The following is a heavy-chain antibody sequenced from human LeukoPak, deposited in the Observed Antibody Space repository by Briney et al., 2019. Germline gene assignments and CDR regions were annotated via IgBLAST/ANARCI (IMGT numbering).Heavy chain of an antibody. CDR3: ARVSEGEELPSGPYYFDY. CDR1: GGSISSSNW. V-gene: IGHV4-4*02. J-gene: IGHJ4*02. D-gene: IGHD1-26*01. CDR2: IYHSGGT. Sequence: SGTLSLTCAVSGGSISSSNWWSWVRQPPGKGLEWIGEIYHSGGTNYNPSLKSRVTISVDKSKNQFSLKLSSVTAADTAVYYCARVSEGEELPSGPYYFDYWGQGTLVTVSS.